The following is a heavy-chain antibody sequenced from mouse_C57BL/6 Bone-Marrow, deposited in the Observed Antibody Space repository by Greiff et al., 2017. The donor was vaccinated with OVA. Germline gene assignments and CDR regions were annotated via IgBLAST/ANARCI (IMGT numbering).Heavy chain of an antibody. CDR3: ARHALYAMDY. CDR2: ISNGGGST. V-gene: IGHV5-12*01. CDR1: GFTFSDYY. J-gene: IGHJ4*01. Sequence: EVKLVESGGGLVQPGGSLKLSCAASGFTFSDYYMYWVRQTPEKRLEWVAYISNGGGSTYYPATVKGRFTITRDNAKNTLYLQMSRLKSEDTAMYYCARHALYAMDYWGQGTSVTVSS.